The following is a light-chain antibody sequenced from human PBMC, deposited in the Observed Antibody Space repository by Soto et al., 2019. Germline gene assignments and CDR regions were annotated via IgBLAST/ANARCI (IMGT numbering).Light chain of an antibody. V-gene: IGLV2-11*01. CDR1: SSDVGTYNY. Sequence: QSVLTQPRSVSGSPGLSVTISCTGTSSDVGTYNYVSWYQQHPGKAPKLMIYDVSKRPSGVPDRFSGSRSGKTASLTISGLQAEDEADYYCCSYAGNYTYVFGTGTKLTVL. CDR2: DVS. CDR3: CSYAGNYTYV. J-gene: IGLJ1*01.